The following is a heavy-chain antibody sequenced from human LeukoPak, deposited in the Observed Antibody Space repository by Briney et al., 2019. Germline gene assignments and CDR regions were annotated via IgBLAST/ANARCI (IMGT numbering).Heavy chain of an antibody. J-gene: IGHJ3*02. Sequence: GGSLRLSCAASGFTFSPYWMSWVRQAPGKGLEWVATIKEDGSEEYYVDSVEGRFTISRDNAKKSLYLQMGSLRAEDTAVYYCARLAPYYGTGIIWGQGTAVTVSS. D-gene: IGHD3-10*01. V-gene: IGHV3-7*01. CDR2: IKEDGSEE. CDR3: ARLAPYYGTGII. CDR1: GFTFSPYW.